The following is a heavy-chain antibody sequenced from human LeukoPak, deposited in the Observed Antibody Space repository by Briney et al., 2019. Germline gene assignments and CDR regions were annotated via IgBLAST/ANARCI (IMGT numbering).Heavy chain of an antibody. CDR2: ISSSGSTI. CDR1: GFTFSDYY. Sequence: GGSLRLSCAASGFTFSDYYMSWIRQAPGKGLEWVSYISSSGSTIYYGDSVKGRFTISRDNAENSLYLQMNSLRAEDTAVYYCARAAAYCGGDCSSYYFDYWGQGTLVTVSS. CDR3: ARAAAYCGGDCSSYYFDY. J-gene: IGHJ4*02. V-gene: IGHV3-11*01. D-gene: IGHD2-21*01.